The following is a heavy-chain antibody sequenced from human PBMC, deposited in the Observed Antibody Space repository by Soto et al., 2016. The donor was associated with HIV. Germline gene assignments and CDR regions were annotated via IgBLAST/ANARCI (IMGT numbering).Heavy chain of an antibody. CDR1: GFTFSSYA. J-gene: IGHJ5*01. Sequence: EVQLLESGGGLVQPGGSLRLSCAASGFTFSSYAMTWVRQAPGKGLEWVSTISGRGGTKYYADSVEGRFTISRDNSKNTLHLQMNSLRAEDTAFYYCAKDPSGRKGRSISWFDSWGQGNPGHRLL. CDR2: ISGRGGTK. V-gene: IGHV3-23*01. D-gene: IGHD3-3*02. CDR3: AKDPSGRKGRSISWFDS.